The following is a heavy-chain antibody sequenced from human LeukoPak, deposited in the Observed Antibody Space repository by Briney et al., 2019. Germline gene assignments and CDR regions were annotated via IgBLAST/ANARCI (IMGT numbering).Heavy chain of an antibody. CDR3: AKNSGRNSFDY. Sequence: GGSLRLSCAASGFTFSNYAMSWVRQAPGKGLEWVSGISGSGGSTYYADSVKGRFTMSRDKSKNTLYLQMNSLRAEDTAMYYCAKNSGRNSFDYWGQGTLVTVSS. CDR2: ISGSGGST. D-gene: IGHD1-26*01. CDR1: GFTFSNYA. V-gene: IGHV3-23*01. J-gene: IGHJ4*02.